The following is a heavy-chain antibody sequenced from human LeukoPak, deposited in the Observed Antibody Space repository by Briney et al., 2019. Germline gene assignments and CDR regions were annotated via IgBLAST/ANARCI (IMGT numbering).Heavy chain of an antibody. Sequence: GGSLRLSCVVSGFNVSSNYFNWVRQAPGKGPEGVSVIYSGGSTYYADSVKGRFTISRDNSKNTLYLQMNSLRAEDTAVYHCARVDSRTAQFDYWGQGTLVTVSS. CDR2: IYSGGST. CDR3: ARVDSRTAQFDY. CDR1: GFNVSSNY. J-gene: IGHJ4*02. D-gene: IGHD6-13*01. V-gene: IGHV3-66*01.